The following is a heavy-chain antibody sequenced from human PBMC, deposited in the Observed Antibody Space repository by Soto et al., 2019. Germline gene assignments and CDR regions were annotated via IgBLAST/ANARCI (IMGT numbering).Heavy chain of an antibody. V-gene: IGHV3-21*01. CDR1: GFTFSSYS. CDR3: ARGGGTTVVTDSGY. Sequence: PGGSLRLSCAASGFTFSSYSMNWVRQAPGKGLEWVSSISSSSSYIYYADSVKGRFTTSRDNAKNSLYLQMNGLRAEDTAVYYCARGGGTTVVTDSGYWGQGTLVTVSS. D-gene: IGHD4-17*01. CDR2: ISSSSSYI. J-gene: IGHJ4*02.